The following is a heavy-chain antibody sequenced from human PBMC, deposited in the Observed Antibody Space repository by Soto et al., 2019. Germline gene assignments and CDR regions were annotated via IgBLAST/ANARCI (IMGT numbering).Heavy chain of an antibody. CDR3: ARANSYGDESYYYYYGMDV. D-gene: IGHD4-17*01. J-gene: IGHJ6*02. Sequence: SSETLSLTCTVSGGSISSGGYYWSWIRQHPGKGLEWTGYIYYSGSTYYNPSLKSRVTISVDTSKNQFSLKLSSVTAADTAVYYCARANSYGDESYYYYYGMDVWGQGTTVTVSS. CDR1: GGSISSGGYY. CDR2: IYYSGST. V-gene: IGHV4-31*03.